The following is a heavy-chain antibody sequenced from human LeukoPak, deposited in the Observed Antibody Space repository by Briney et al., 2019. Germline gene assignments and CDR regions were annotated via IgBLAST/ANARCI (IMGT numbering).Heavy chain of an antibody. CDR2: IKEDGSEK. CDR3: VRSGGY. V-gene: IGHV3-7*05. Sequence: GGSLRLSCAASGFAFSSYSMNWVRQAPGKGLEWVANIKEDGSEKYYVDSVKGRFTISRDNAKNSLCLQMNSLRAEDTAIYYCVRSGGYWGQGTLVTVSS. CDR1: GFAFSSYS. D-gene: IGHD1-26*01. J-gene: IGHJ4*02.